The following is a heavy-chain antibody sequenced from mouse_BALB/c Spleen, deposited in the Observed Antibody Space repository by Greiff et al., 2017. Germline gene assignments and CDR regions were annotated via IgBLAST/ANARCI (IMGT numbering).Heavy chain of an antibody. Sequence: EVKVVESGGGLVQPGGSLRLSCATSGFTFTDYYMSWVRQPPGKALEWLGFIRNKANGYTTEYSASVKGRFTISRDNSQSILYLQMNTLRAEDSATYYCARAPNYVYFDYWGQGTTLTVSS. J-gene: IGHJ2*01. CDR1: GFTFTDYY. CDR3: ARAPNYVYFDY. CDR2: IRNKANGYTT. V-gene: IGHV7-3*02. D-gene: IGHD1-1*01.